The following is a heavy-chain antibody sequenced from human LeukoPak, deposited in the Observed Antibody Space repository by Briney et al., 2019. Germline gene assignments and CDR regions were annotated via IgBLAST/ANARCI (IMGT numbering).Heavy chain of an antibody. D-gene: IGHD6-13*01. J-gene: IGHJ4*02. CDR2: TYSGSDT. V-gene: IGHV3-53*01. CDR1: GFTFTDYW. Sequence: PGGSLRLSCAASGFTFTDYWMSWVRQAPGKGLEWVSVTYSGSDTYYADSVKGRFTISRDNSKNTLYLQMNSLRAEDTAVYYCARLGMIQAYSTEDYWGQGTLVTVSS. CDR3: ARLGMIQAYSTEDY.